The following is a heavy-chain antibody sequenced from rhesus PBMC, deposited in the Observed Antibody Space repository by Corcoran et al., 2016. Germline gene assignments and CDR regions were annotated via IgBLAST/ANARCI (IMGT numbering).Heavy chain of an antibody. CDR1: GASLSPNW. CDR3: GMSSGNYYFNN. Sequence: QVQLQGSGPGLVKPSETLSLTCAVSGASLSPNWWTWIRQSPGKGLEWIGEMRGSGNTKYNPNLRSRVAFSKAASKNQVSLNLRSVTAADTAVYYCGMSSGNYYFNNWGQGVLVTVSS. V-gene: IGHV4-80*01. J-gene: IGHJ4*01. D-gene: IGHD6-31*01. CDR2: MRGSGNT.